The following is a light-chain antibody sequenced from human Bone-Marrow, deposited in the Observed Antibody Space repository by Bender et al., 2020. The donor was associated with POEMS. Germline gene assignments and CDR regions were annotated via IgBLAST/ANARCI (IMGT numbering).Light chain of an antibody. V-gene: IGLV1-40*01. CDR1: SSNVGAGYD. CDR3: SSYATNNNYV. J-gene: IGLJ1*01. Sequence: QTVLTQPPSVSGAPGQRVTISCTGSSSNVGAGYDVHWYQHVPGTAPKVLLYGDFNRPSGVPDRFSGSRSGNTASLTVSGLQAEDEADYYCSSYATNNNYVFGTGTDVTVL. CDR2: GDF.